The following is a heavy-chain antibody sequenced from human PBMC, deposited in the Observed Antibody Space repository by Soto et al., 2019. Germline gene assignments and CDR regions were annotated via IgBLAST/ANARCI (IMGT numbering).Heavy chain of an antibody. CDR1: GFTFSSYA. V-gene: IGHV3-23*01. Sequence: EVQLLESGGGLVQPGGSLRLSCAASGFTFSSYAMSWVRQAPGKGLEWVSAISGSGGSTYYADSVKGRFTISRDNSKNTLYLQMNRLRAEDTAVYYCAKGGTSYIAVAGTRNRYFDYWGQGTLVTVSS. CDR3: AKGGTSYIAVAGTRNRYFDY. CDR2: ISGSGGST. D-gene: IGHD6-19*01. J-gene: IGHJ4*02.